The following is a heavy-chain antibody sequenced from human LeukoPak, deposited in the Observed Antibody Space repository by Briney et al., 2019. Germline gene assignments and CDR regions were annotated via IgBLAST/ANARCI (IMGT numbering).Heavy chain of an antibody. Sequence: EASVKVSCKASGGTFSSYAISWVRQAPGQGLEWMGGIIPIFGTANYAQKFQGRVTITADESTSTAYMELSSLRSEDTAVYYCARGAARIVVVPAAIRTYDAFDIWGQGTMVTVSS. D-gene: IGHD2-2*02. CDR3: ARGAARIVVVPAAIRTYDAFDI. J-gene: IGHJ3*02. CDR2: IIPIFGTA. V-gene: IGHV1-69*13. CDR1: GGTFSSYA.